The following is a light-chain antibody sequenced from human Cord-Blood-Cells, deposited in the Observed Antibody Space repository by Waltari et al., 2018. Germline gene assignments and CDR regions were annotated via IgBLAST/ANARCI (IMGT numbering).Light chain of an antibody. CDR1: QGISRY. Sequence: VISMTPSPSLLSASTADRVTISCRMSQGISRYLAWYQQEPGKAPELLIYAASTLQIGVPSRCSGSGSGTDFSLTISCLQSEEFATYYWQQYYSLPLTVGGWTKVEIK. J-gene: IGKJ4*01. CDR3: QQYYSLPLT. CDR2: AAS. V-gene: IGKV1D-8*01.